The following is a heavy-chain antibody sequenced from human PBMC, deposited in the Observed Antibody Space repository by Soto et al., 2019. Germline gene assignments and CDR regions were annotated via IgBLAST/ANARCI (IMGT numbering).Heavy chain of an antibody. CDR1: GDTVSSNSVA. V-gene: IGHV6-1*01. CDR2: TYYRSRWYS. CDR3: ARSEEDSDYYYYGMDV. D-gene: IGHD2-15*01. Sequence: LSLTCVGSGDTVSSNSVAWNWVRQSPSRGLEWLGRTYYRSRWYSDYAVSVRSRIDINADTSKNQVSLQLNSVTPEDTAVCYCARSEEDSDYYYYGMDVWGQGTTVTVSS. J-gene: IGHJ6*02.